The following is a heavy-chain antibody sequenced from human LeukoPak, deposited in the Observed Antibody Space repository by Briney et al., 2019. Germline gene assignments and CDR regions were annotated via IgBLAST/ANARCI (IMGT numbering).Heavy chain of an antibody. CDR1: GGSISSYY. J-gene: IGHJ3*02. V-gene: IGHV4-59*08. Sequence: TSETLSLTCTVSGGSISSYYWSCIRQPPGKGLECIGYIYNSGSTNYNPSLKSRVSISVDTSKNQFSLKLSSVTAADTAVYYCTRSAIDAFDIWGLGTMVTVSS. D-gene: IGHD6-25*01. CDR2: IYNSGST. CDR3: TRSAIDAFDI.